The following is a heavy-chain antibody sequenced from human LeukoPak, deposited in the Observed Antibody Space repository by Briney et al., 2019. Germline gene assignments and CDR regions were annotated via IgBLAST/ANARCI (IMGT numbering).Heavy chain of an antibody. CDR3: AREPLGGKIYTDY. J-gene: IGHJ4*02. D-gene: IGHD7-27*01. V-gene: IGHV4-4*07. Sequence: SETLSLTCTVSGSSISSYDWTWIRQPAGKGLEWIGRIYTSGNTIYNPSLKSRVTMSIDTSKNQFSLKLSSVTAADTAVYYCAREPLGGKIYTDYWGQGTLVTVSS. CDR2: IYTSGNT. CDR1: GSSISSYD.